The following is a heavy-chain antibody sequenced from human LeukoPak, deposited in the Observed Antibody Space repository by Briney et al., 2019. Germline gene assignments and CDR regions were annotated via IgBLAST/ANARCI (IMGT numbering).Heavy chain of an antibody. V-gene: IGHV3-7*03. Sequence: GGSLRLSCAASGFTSSTYWMSWVRQAPGKGLEWVASIKQDGSETYYVDSVKGRFTLSRDNAKNSLYLQMNSLRVGDTAVYYCAKSFGYSRSWFDNWGQGTLVTVSS. D-gene: IGHD6-13*01. CDR2: IKQDGSET. J-gene: IGHJ4*02. CDR1: GFTSSTYW. CDR3: AKSFGYSRSWFDN.